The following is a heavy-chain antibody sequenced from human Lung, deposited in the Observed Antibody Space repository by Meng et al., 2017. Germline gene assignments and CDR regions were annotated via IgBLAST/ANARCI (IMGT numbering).Heavy chain of an antibody. D-gene: IGHD6-13*01. CDR3: AKDIFGSWYGGVDY. CDR1: GFTFDDYA. Sequence: SLKISCAASGFTFDDYAMHWVRQAPGKGLEWVSGISWNSGSIGYADSVKGRFTISRDNAKNSLYLQMNSLRAEDTALYYCAKDIFGSWYGGVDYWGQGTLVTVS. CDR2: ISWNSGSI. V-gene: IGHV3-9*01. J-gene: IGHJ4*02.